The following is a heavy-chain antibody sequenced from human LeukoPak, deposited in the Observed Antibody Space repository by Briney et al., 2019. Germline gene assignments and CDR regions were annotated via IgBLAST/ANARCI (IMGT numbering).Heavy chain of an antibody. V-gene: IGHV1-58*02. CDR2: IVVGSGNT. J-gene: IGHJ6*02. Sequence: SVKVSCKASGFTFTSSAMQWVRQARGQRLEWIGWIVVGSGNTNYAQKFQERVTITRDMSTSTAYMELSSLRSEDTAVYYCAADPRSYYGMDVWGQGTTVTVSS. CDR1: GFTFTSSA. CDR3: AADPRSYYGMDV.